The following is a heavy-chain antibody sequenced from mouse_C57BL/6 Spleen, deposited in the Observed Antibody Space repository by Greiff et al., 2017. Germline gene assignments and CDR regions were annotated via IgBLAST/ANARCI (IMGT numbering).Heavy chain of an antibody. CDR2: INPNYGTT. CDR3: ARKGDYDYDGGGYWYFDV. D-gene: IGHD2-4*01. J-gene: IGHJ1*03. V-gene: IGHV1-39*01. Sequence: EVQLQQSGPELVKPGASVKISCKASGYSFTDYNMNWVKQSNGKSLEWIGVINPNYGTTSYNQKFKGKATLTVDQSSSTAYMQLNSLTSEDSAVYYCARKGDYDYDGGGYWYFDVWGTGTTVTVSS. CDR1: GYSFTDYN.